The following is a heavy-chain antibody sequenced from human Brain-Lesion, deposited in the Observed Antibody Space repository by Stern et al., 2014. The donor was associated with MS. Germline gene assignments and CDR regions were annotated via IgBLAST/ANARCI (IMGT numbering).Heavy chain of an antibody. CDR1: GGSVSSTNW. Sequence: QVQLQESGPGLVKPSGTLSLTCAVSGGSVSSTNWWSWVRQSPGKGLEGIGNIYHSGASNYRPSRRSRVSISLDTSKNHLSLHLTSVTAADTAVYYCARERQQYCNSEGCSYWYFDLWGRGTLVTVSS. J-gene: IGHJ2*01. D-gene: IGHD2/OR15-2a*01. CDR2: IYHSGAS. CDR3: ARERQQYCNSEGCSYWYFDL. V-gene: IGHV4-4*02.